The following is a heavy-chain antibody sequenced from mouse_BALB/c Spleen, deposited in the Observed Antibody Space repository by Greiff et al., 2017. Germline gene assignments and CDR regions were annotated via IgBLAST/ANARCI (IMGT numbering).Heavy chain of an antibody. J-gene: IGHJ2*01. CDR3: VRGGYDGFDY. V-gene: IGHV2-9-2*01. CDR1: GFSLTSYD. Sequence: QVQLQQSGPGLVAPSQSLSITCTVSGFSLTSYDISWIRQPPGKGLEWLGVIWTGGGTNYNSAFMSRLSISKDNSKSQVFLKMNSLQTDDTAIYYCVRGGYDGFDYWGQGTTLTVSS. D-gene: IGHD2-2*01. CDR2: IWTGGGT.